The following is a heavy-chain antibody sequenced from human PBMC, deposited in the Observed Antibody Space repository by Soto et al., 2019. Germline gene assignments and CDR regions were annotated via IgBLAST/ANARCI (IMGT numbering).Heavy chain of an antibody. CDR3: ARGFSDWLTYFDY. CDR1: RDTLTSRA. D-gene: IGHD3-9*01. J-gene: IGHJ4*02. CDR2: INSANGNT. Sequence: ASVEVCSKDSRDTLTSRAMHWLRQAPGQSLEWMGWINSANGNTKYSQKFKGRATITRDTSASTAYMELSSLRSEDTAVYFCARGFSDWLTYFDYWGQGYLVTVSS. V-gene: IGHV1-3*01.